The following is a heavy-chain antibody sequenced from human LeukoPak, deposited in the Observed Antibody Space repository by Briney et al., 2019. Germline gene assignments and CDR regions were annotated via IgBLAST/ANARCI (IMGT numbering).Heavy chain of an antibody. CDR1: GYTFTGYY. CDR3: AREFWYSAGSMDV. J-gene: IGHJ6*02. CDR2: INPNSGGT. V-gene: IGHV1-2*04. Sequence: ASVTVSCTASGYTFTGYYMHWVRQAPGQGLEWMGWINPNSGGTNYAQKFQGWVTMTRDTSISTAYMELSRLRSDDTAVYYCAREFWYSAGSMDVWGQGTTVTVSS. D-gene: IGHD6-13*01.